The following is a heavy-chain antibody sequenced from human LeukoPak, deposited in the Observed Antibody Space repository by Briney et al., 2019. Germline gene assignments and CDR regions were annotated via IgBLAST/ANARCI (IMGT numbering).Heavy chain of an antibody. Sequence: SETLSLTCTVSGGSISSSSYYWSWIRQPPGKGLEWIGYIYYSGSTNYNPSLKSRVTISVDTSKNQFSLRLSSVTAADTAVYYCAGGYDYGWFDPWGQGTLVTVSS. CDR3: AGGYDYGWFDP. CDR1: GGSISSSSYY. V-gene: IGHV4-61*01. CDR2: IYYSGST. D-gene: IGHD5-12*01. J-gene: IGHJ5*02.